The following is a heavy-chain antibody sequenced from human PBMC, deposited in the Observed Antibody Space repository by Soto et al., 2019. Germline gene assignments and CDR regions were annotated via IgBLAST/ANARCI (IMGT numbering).Heavy chain of an antibody. J-gene: IGHJ4*02. CDR2: IYYSGST. Sequence: SETLSLTCTVSGGSISSSSYYWGWIRQPPGKGLEWIGSIYYSGSTYYNPSLKSRVTISVDTSKNQFSLKLSSVTAADTAVYYCARHGRGFDYWGQGTLVTVSS. V-gene: IGHV4-39*01. CDR3: ARHGRGFDY. CDR1: GGSISSSSYY.